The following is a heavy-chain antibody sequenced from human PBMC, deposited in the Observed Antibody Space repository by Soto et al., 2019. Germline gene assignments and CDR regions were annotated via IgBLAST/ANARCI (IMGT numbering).Heavy chain of an antibody. CDR1: GYTFNIYA. J-gene: IGHJ3*02. CDR2: MNAGNGNT. V-gene: IGHV1-3*01. CDR3: ARDCTYCGGDTGREAFDI. Sequence: QVRLEQSGADVKTPGASVKVSCQASGYTFNIYAIHWVRQAPGQRPEWMGWMNAGNGNTEYSPKFHGRVTMTRDRYASAAYMELSGLTSEDTAVYYCARDCTYCGGDTGREAFDIWGQGTMVTVS. D-gene: IGHD2-21*01.